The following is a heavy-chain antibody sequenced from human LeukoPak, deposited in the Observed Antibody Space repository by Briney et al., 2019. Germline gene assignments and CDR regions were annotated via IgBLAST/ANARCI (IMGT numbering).Heavy chain of an antibody. CDR2: ISVSGGST. Sequence: GGSLRLSCAASGFTFSSYAMSWVRQAPGKGLEWVSAISVSGGSTYYADSVKGRFTISRDNSKNTLYLQMNSLGAEDTAVYYCAKDAWGYSYGHDAFDIWGQGTMVTVSS. D-gene: IGHD5-18*01. J-gene: IGHJ3*02. CDR3: AKDAWGYSYGHDAFDI. CDR1: GFTFSSYA. V-gene: IGHV3-23*01.